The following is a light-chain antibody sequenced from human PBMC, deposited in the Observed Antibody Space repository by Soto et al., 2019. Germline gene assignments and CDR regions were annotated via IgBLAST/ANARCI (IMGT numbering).Light chain of an antibody. CDR3: QKCGVAPFT. V-gene: IGKV1-27*01. CDR1: QGISNY. J-gene: IGKJ4*01. CDR2: AAS. Sequence: DIQMTQSPSSLSSSLGDRVTSTCRASQGISNYLAWYQQKPGKVPKLLIYAASTLQSGVPSRFSGSGSGTDFTLTISSLQPEDVATYYCQKCGVAPFTFGGGTKVDI.